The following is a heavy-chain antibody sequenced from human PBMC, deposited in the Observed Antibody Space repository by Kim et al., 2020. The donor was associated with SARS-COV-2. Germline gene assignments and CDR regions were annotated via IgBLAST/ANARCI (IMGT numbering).Heavy chain of an antibody. CDR1: EFTFSTYW. V-gene: IGHV3-7*03. CDR2: IRQDVNEK. CDR3: TRGPGVPAAPYYFDY. D-gene: IGHD6-13*01. Sequence: GGSLRLSCAASEFTFSTYWMSWVRQAPGKGLEWVTTIRQDVNEKHYVDSVKGRFTISRDNAKNSLYLQMNNLRAEDTAVYYCTRGPGVPAAPYYFDYWGQGTLVTVSS. J-gene: IGHJ4*02.